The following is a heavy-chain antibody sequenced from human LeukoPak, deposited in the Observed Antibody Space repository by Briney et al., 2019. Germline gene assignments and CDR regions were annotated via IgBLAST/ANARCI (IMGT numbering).Heavy chain of an antibody. V-gene: IGHV3-30*18. Sequence: PGGSLIRSCAASGFTFSSFGMHRVRQAPGKGLEWVAVISYDGSNKYYADSVKGRFTISRDNAKNSLYLQMNSLRAEDTAVYYCAKDSYSKGGFWDQGVLVSVSS. CDR1: GFTFSSFG. D-gene: IGHD6-13*01. CDR2: ISYDGSNK. CDR3: AKDSYSKGGF. J-gene: IGHJ4*02.